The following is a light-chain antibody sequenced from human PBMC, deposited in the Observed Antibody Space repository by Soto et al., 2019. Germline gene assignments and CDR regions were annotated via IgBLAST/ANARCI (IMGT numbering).Light chain of an antibody. V-gene: IGKV1D-16*01. CDR2: TGS. Sequence: DIQMTQSPSSLSASAGERVTITFRASQGIKNWLAWYQQKPGKAPNLLIYTGSSLQSGVPSRFSGSGSGTDFALKISRVEAEDVGVYYCMQGTHWPITFGQGTRLEI. J-gene: IGKJ5*01. CDR1: QGIKNW. CDR3: MQGTHWPIT.